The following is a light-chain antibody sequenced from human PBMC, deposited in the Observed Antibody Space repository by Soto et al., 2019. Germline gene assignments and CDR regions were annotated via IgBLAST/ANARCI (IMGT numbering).Light chain of an antibody. CDR2: ATS. J-gene: IGKJ1*01. CDR1: QSVSSSY. V-gene: IGKV3-20*01. Sequence: EVVWTQTPGTLSLSPGERATLSCRASQSVSSSYFAWYQQKPGQAPRLLMYATSTRATDIPDRFSGSGSGTDFTLTISRLEPEDFAVYYCQQYANSPTTFGQGTKVEIK. CDR3: QQYANSPTT.